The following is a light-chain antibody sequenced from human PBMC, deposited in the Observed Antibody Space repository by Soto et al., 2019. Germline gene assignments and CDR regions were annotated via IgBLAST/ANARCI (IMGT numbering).Light chain of an antibody. V-gene: IGLV2-8*01. Sequence: QSVLTQPPSASGSPGQSVTISCTGTSSDVGAYNYVSWYQQHPGKAPRLVIYEVTKRPSGVPERFSGSKSGNTASLTVSAIQADDEADYYCSSYSGAYTLVVFGGGTKVTVL. CDR2: EVT. CDR3: SSYSGAYTLVV. J-gene: IGLJ2*01. CDR1: SSDVGAYNY.